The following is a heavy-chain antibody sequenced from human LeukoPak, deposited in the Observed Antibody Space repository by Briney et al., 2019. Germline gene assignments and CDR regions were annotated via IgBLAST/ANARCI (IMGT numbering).Heavy chain of an antibody. J-gene: IGHJ3*02. CDR3: AREFQSWAAAFDI. Sequence: ASVKVSCKASGYTFTGYYMRWVRQAPGQGLEWMGWINPNSGGTNYAQKFQGRVTMTRDTSISTAYMELSRLRSDDTAVYYCAREFQSWAAAFDIWGQGTMVTVSS. D-gene: IGHD6-13*01. CDR2: INPNSGGT. CDR1: GYTFTGYY. V-gene: IGHV1-2*02.